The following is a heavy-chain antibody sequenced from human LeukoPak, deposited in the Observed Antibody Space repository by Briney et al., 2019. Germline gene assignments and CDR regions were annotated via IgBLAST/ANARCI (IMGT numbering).Heavy chain of an antibody. D-gene: IGHD4-11*01. CDR1: GGSISSGGYY. CDR3: ARLDDYSIEPIFDY. J-gene: IGHJ4*02. CDR2: IYYSGST. V-gene: IGHV4-31*03. Sequence: KPSETLSLTCTVSGGSISSGGYYWSWIRQHPGKGLEWIGYIYYSGSTYYNPSLKSRVTISVDTSKNQFSLKLSSVTAADTAVYYCARLDDYSIEPIFDYWGQGTLVTVSS.